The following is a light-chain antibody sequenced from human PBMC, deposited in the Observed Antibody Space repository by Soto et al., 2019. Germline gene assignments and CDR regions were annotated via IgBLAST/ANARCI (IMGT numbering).Light chain of an antibody. J-gene: IGKJ1*01. CDR2: DAS. CDR1: QSISSS. Sequence: DIQMTQFPSTLSASVGDRVTITFLASQSISSSLAWYQQKPGKAPKLLIYDASNLESGVPSRFSGSGSGTEFTLSVSSLQPDDFATYYCQQYDTYWETFGQGTKVDIK. V-gene: IGKV1-5*01. CDR3: QQYDTYWET.